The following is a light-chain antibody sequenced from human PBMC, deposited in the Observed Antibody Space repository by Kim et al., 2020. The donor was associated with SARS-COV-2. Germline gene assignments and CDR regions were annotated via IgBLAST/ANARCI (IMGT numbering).Light chain of an antibody. CDR3: QQRSNWLT. CDR2: DAS. CDR1: QSVSSY. V-gene: IGKV3-11*01. Sequence: SFSPVDRATLSCRASQSVSSYLAWYQQKPGQAPRLLIYDASNRATGIPARFSGSGSGTDFTLTISSLEPEDFAVYYCQQRSNWLTFGGGTKVDIK. J-gene: IGKJ4*01.